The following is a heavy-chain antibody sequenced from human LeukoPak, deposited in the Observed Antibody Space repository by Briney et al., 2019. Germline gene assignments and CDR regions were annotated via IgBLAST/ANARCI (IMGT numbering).Heavy chain of an antibody. CDR1: GGSISSYY. V-gene: IGHV4-59*01. J-gene: IGHJ4*02. Sequence: PSETLSLTCTVSGGSISSYYWSWIRQPPGKGLEWIGYIYYSGSTNYNPSLKSRVTISVDTSKNQFPLKLSSVTAADTAVYYCARSLEWLYDYWGQGTLVTVSS. CDR2: IYYSGST. CDR3: ARSLEWLYDY. D-gene: IGHD3-3*01.